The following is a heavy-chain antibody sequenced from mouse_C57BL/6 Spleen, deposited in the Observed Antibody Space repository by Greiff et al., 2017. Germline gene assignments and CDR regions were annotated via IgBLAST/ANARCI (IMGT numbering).Heavy chain of an antibody. D-gene: IGHD2-1*01. J-gene: IGHJ2*01. Sequence: EVQLVESGGGLVKPGGSLKLSCAASGFTFSDYGMHWVRQAPEKGLEWVAYISSGSSTINYAATVKGRFTISRDNAKNTLFLQKTSLRSEDTAMYYCARRDGNYAYFDYWGKGTTLTVSS. CDR2: ISSGSSTI. V-gene: IGHV5-17*01. CDR1: GFTFSDYG. CDR3: ARRDGNYAYFDY.